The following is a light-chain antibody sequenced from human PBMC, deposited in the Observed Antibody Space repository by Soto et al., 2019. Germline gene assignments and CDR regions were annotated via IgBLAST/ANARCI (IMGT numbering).Light chain of an antibody. CDR3: AAWDGSLNGWV. J-gene: IGLJ2*01. CDR1: SSNIGSNT. V-gene: IGLV1-44*01. CDR2: SND. Sequence: QSVLTQAPSASGTPGQRVTISCSGSSSNIGSNTVSWYQQVPGTAPKLLIYSNDQRPSGVPDRFSGSKSGTSASLAIGGLQSEDEADYYCAAWDGSLNGWVFGGGTSSPS.